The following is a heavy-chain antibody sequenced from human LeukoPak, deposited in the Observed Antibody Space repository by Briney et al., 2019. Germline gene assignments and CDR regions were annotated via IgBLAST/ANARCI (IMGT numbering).Heavy chain of an antibody. CDR3: ARLNTFSVTSPDSRYGFDI. D-gene: IGHD3-3*02. CDR1: GYSFTSYW. V-gene: IGHV5-51*01. J-gene: IGHJ3*02. Sequence: GESLKISCKGSGYSFTSYWIGWVRQMPGKGLEWMGIIYPGDSDTRYSPSFQGQVTISADKSISTAFLQWRSLEASDTAIYYCARLNTFSVTSPDSRYGFDIWGQGTMVTVSS. CDR2: IYPGDSDT.